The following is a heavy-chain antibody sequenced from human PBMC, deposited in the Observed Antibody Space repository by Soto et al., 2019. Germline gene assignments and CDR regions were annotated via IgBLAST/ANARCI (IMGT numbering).Heavy chain of an antibody. CDR2: IYTSGST. D-gene: IGHD6-13*01. CDR3: ARITRAAAGYYYYGMDV. J-gene: IGHJ6*02. CDR1: GASINRYY. V-gene: IGHV4-4*07. Sequence: PSETLSLTCSVSGASINRYYWSWLRQSPGKGLEWIGRIYTSGSTNYNPSLKSRVTMSVDTSKNQFSLKLSSVTAADTAVYYCARITRAAAGYYYYGMDVWGQGTTVTVAS.